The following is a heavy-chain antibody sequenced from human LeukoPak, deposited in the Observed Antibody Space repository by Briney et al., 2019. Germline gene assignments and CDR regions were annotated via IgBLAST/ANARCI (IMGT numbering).Heavy chain of an antibody. J-gene: IGHJ4*02. D-gene: IGHD3-22*01. CDR3: AKYYYDSSGYYDAAPLDY. V-gene: IGHV3-23*01. Sequence: PGGSLRLSCAASGFTFSSYAMSWVRQAPGKGLEWVSGISGSDYSTYYADSVKGRFTISRDNSKNTLYLQMNSLRAEDTAVYHCAKYYYDSSGYYDAAPLDYWGQGTLVTVFS. CDR2: ISGSDYST. CDR1: GFTFSSYA.